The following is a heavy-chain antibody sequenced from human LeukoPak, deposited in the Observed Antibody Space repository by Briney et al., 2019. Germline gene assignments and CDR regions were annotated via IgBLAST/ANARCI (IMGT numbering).Heavy chain of an antibody. V-gene: IGHV3-7*03. CDR2: IKQDGSEK. D-gene: IGHD3-9*01. CDR3: ARAPNYDILTGYGET. CDR1: GFTFSSYW. J-gene: IGHJ4*02. Sequence: GGSLRLSCAASGFTFSSYWMSWVRQAPGKGLEWVANIKQDGSEKYYVDSVKGRFTISRDNAKNSLYLQMNSLRSEDTAVYYCARAPNYDILTGYGETWGQGTLVTVSS.